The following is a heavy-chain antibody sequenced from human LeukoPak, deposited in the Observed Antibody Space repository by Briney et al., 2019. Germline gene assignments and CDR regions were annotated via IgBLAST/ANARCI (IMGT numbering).Heavy chain of an antibody. D-gene: IGHD1-26*01. CDR2: IKSDGSST. Sequence: GGSLRLSCAASGFGFSGYWMHWVRQAPGKGLVWVSRIKSDGSSTSYADSVKGRFTISRDNAKNTLYLQMNSLRAEDTAVYYCARLWKLDYWGQGTLVTVSS. CDR1: GFGFSGYW. J-gene: IGHJ4*02. CDR3: ARLWKLDY. V-gene: IGHV3-74*01.